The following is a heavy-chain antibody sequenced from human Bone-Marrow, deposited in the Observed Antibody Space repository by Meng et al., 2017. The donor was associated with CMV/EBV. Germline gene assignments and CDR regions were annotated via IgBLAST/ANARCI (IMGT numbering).Heavy chain of an antibody. CDR2: LNQDGSEK. CDR1: GFTFSTYW. CDR3: AKQLISGTGVGFDY. D-gene: IGHD1/OR15-1a*01. Sequence: GGSLKISCGASGFTFSTYWMSWVRQAPGKGLEWVANLNQDGSEKYYVDSVKGRFTISRDNAKNSLYLQMNSLRVNDTAVYYCAKQLISGTGVGFDYWGQGTLVTVSS. J-gene: IGHJ4*02. V-gene: IGHV3-7*01.